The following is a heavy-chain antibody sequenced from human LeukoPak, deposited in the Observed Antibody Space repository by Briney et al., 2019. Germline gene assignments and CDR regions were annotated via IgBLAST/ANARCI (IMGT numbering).Heavy chain of an antibody. CDR2: IIPIFGTA. CDR1: GGTFSSYA. Sequence: ASVKVSCKASGGTFSSYAISWVRQAPGQGLEWMGGIIPIFGTANYAQKCQGRVTITADESTSTAYMELSSLRSEDTAVYYCARDGRLDSDAFDIWGQGTMVTVSS. V-gene: IGHV1-69*13. D-gene: IGHD1-26*01. J-gene: IGHJ3*02. CDR3: ARDGRLDSDAFDI.